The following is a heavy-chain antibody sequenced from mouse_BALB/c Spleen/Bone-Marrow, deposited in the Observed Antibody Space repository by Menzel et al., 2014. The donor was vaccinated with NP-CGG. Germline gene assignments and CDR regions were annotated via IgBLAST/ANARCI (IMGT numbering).Heavy chain of an antibody. D-gene: IGHD3-3*01. Sequence: VHVKQSGPELEKPGASVKISCKASGYSFTGYNINWVKQTNGKSLEWIGNIDPYYGGTDYNQKFKGKATLTVDRSSSTAYMQLKSLTSDDSAVYYCARVGDNRHFDVWGAGTTVTVSS. CDR3: ARVGDNRHFDV. J-gene: IGHJ1*01. V-gene: IGHV1-39*01. CDR1: GYSFTGYN. CDR2: IDPYYGGT.